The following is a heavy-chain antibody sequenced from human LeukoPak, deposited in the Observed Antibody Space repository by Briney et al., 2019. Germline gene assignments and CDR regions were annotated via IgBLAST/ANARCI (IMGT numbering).Heavy chain of an antibody. CDR2: IKQDGSEK. CDR1: GFTFDDYG. Sequence: GGSLRLSCAASGFTFDDYGMSWVRQAPGKGLEWVANIKQDGSEKYYVDSVKGRFTISRDNSKNTLYLQMNSLRAEDTAVNYCAKVVGGSGAFDYWGQGTLVTVSS. V-gene: IGHV3-7*01. CDR3: AKVVGGSGAFDY. D-gene: IGHD3-10*01. J-gene: IGHJ4*02.